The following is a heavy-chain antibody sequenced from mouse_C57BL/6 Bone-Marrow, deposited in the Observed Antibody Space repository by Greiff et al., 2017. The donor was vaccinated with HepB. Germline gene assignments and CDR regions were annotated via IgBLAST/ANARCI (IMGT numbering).Heavy chain of an antibody. CDR1: GYTFTDYY. D-gene: IGHD4-1*01. V-gene: IGHV1-19*01. CDR3: ARREALGRSY. J-gene: IGHJ2*01. CDR2: INPYNGGT. Sequence: EVQLQQSGPVLVKPGASVKMSCKASGYTFTDYYMNWVKQSPGKSLEWIGVINPYNGGTSYNQKFKGKATLTVDKSSSTAYMELNSLTSEDSAVYYCARREALGRSYWGQGTTLTVSS.